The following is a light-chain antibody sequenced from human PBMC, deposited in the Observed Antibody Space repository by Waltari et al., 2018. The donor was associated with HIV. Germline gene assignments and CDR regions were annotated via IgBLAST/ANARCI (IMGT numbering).Light chain of an antibody. CDR2: KAS. V-gene: IGKV1-5*03. CDR3: QQYNSYPYT. Sequence: DIQMTQSPSTLSASVGDRVTITSRASQSISSWLAWYQQKPGKAPNLLIYKASSLESGVPSRVSGSGSGTEFTLTISSLQPDDFATYYCQQYNSYPYTFGQGTKLEIK. CDR1: QSISSW. J-gene: IGKJ2*01.